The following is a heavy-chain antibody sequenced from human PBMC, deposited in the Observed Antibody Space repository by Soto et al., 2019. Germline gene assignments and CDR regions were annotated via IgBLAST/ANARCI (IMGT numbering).Heavy chain of an antibody. J-gene: IGHJ5*02. CDR2: ISSSSSTI. CDR3: ARYSSGYYFNAENWFDP. D-gene: IGHD3-22*01. V-gene: IGHV3-48*01. Sequence: GGSLRLSCAASGCTFSSYSMNWVRQAPGKGLEWVSYISSSSSTIYYADSVKGRFTISRDNAKKSLYLQMNSLRAEDTAVYYCARYSSGYYFNAENWFDPWGQGTLVTVSS. CDR1: GCTFSSYS.